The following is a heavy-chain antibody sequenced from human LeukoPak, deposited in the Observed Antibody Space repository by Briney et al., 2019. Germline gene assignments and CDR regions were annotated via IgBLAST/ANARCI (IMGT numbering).Heavy chain of an antibody. CDR2: INPNSGGT. CDR1: GYTFTNNY. V-gene: IGHV1-2*02. J-gene: IGHJ6*03. D-gene: IGHD1-26*01. Sequence: ASVKVSCKASGYTFTNNYMHWVRQAPGQGLEWMGWINPNSGGTNYAQKFQGRVAMTRDTSISTAYMELSRLRSDDTAVYYCARVVVGATSHYYYYYYMDVWGKGTTVTVSS. CDR3: ARVVVGATSHYYYYYYMDV.